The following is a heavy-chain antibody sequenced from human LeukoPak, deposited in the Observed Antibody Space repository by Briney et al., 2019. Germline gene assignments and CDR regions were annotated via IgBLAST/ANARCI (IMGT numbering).Heavy chain of an antibody. CDR3: ARVASGYDVFDI. CDR1: GGSISGYY. J-gene: IGHJ3*02. CDR2: IYYSGST. V-gene: IGHV4-59*01. D-gene: IGHD3-3*01. Sequence: PSETLSLTCTVSGGSISGYYWTWIRQPPGKGLECIGYIYYSGSTNYNPSLKSRVTISVDTSKNQFSLKLSSVTAADTAVFYCARVASGYDVFDIWGQGTMVTVSS.